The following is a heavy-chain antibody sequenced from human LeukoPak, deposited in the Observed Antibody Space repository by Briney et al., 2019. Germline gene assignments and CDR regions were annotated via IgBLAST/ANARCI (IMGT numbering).Heavy chain of an antibody. J-gene: IGHJ4*02. CDR3: ARVRTAGYYDILTGYRVFAY. Sequence: GASVKVSCKASGYTFTGYYMHWVRQAPGQGLEWMGWINPNSGGTNYAQKFQGRVTMTRDTSISTAYMELSRLRSDDTAVYYCARVRTAGYYDILTGYRVFAYWGQGTLVTVSS. CDR2: INPNSGGT. D-gene: IGHD3-9*01. V-gene: IGHV1-2*02. CDR1: GYTFTGYY.